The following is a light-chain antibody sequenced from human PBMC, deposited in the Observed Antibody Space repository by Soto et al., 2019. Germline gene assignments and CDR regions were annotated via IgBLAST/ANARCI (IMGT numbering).Light chain of an antibody. CDR3: SLYAGSNTLV. CDR1: SSDIGSYNY. CDR2: EIS. J-gene: IGLJ2*01. V-gene: IGLV2-8*01. Sequence: QSALTQPPSASGSPGQSVTISCTGTSSDIGSYNYVSWYQQHPGKAPKLIIYEISKRPSGVPDRFSGSKSGNTASLTVSGLQAEDEADYYCSLYAGSNTLVFGGGTKLTVL.